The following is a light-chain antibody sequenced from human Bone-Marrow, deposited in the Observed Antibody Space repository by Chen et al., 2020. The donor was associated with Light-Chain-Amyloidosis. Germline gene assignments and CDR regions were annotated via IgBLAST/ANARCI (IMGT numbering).Light chain of an antibody. J-gene: IGLJ3*02. CDR1: NSDVGRYDY. CDR2: EVI. CDR3: CSYAGDSWV. Sequence: QYALTQPHSASGSPGQSGTTSCTGTNSDVGRYDYVSWYQQHPGKAPKFLIYEVIKRSSGVPDRFSGSKSGNTASLTVSGLQAEDEADYYCCSYAGDSWVFGGGTKLTVL. V-gene: IGLV2-8*01.